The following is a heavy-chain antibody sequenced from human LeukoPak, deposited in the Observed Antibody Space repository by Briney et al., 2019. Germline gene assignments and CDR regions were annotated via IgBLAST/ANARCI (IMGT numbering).Heavy chain of an antibody. CDR2: IWYDGSKT. V-gene: IGHV3-33*01. Sequence: GSLRLSCAASGFIFSNYGMHWVRQAPGKGLEWVAVIWYDGSKTCYADSVKGRFTISRDSSKNTLYLQMSSLRAEDTAVYYCARSRGGSSSGVGDDFDYWGQGTLVTVSS. CDR3: ARSRGGSSSGVGDDFDY. J-gene: IGHJ4*02. CDR1: GFIFSNYG. D-gene: IGHD6-6*01.